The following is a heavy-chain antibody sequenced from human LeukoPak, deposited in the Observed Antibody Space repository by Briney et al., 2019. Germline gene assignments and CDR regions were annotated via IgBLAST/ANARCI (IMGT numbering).Heavy chain of an antibody. D-gene: IGHD2-2*01. Sequence: ASVKVSCKASGYTFTGYYMHWVLQAPGQGLEWMGRINSNSGGTNYAPKFQGRVTMTSDTSISTAYMELSRLRSDDTAVYYCARGKDIVVVPAAPPDAFDIWGQGTMVTVSS. J-gene: IGHJ3*02. V-gene: IGHV1-2*06. CDR1: GYTFTGYY. CDR2: INSNSGGT. CDR3: ARGKDIVVVPAAPPDAFDI.